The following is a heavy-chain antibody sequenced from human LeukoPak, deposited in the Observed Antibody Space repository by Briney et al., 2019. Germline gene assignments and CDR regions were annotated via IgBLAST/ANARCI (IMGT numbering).Heavy chain of an antibody. J-gene: IGHJ3*02. V-gene: IGHV1-2*02. CDR1: GYTFTGYY. CDR3: ASWGSRYGYNDAFDI. CDR2: INPNSGGT. D-gene: IGHD5-24*01. Sequence: ASVKVSCKASGYTFTGYYMHWVRQAPGQGLEWMGWINPNSGGTNYAQKFQGRVTMTRDTSINTACMELSRLRSDDTAVYYCASWGSRYGYNDAFDIWGQGTMVTVSS.